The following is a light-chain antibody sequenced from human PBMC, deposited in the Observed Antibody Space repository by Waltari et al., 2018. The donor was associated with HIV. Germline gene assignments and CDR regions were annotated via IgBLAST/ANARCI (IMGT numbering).Light chain of an antibody. Sequence: QSALTQPASVSGSPGQSITISFTGTSSNVVSDDLVSWYQQHPGEAPKLIIYEVTKRPSGVANRVSGSKSGNTASLTISGLQDEDEADYYCCSCPRSGIRYVFGTGTKVTVL. J-gene: IGLJ1*01. CDR1: SSNVVSDDL. V-gene: IGLV2-23*02. CDR3: CSCPRSGIRYV. CDR2: EVT.